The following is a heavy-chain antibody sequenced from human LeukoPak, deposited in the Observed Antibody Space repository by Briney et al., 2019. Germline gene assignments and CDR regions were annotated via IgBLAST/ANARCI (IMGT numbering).Heavy chain of an antibody. CDR3: ARDGQYSSSVYRY. CDR2: ISSSSYI. D-gene: IGHD6-6*01. J-gene: IGHJ4*02. CDR1: GFTFSSYS. V-gene: IGHV3-21*01. Sequence: GGSLRLSCAASGFTFSSYSMNWVRQAPGKGLEWVSSISSSSYIYYADSVKGRFTISRDNAKNSLYLQMNSLRAEDTAVYYCARDGQYSSSVYRYWGQGTLVTVSS.